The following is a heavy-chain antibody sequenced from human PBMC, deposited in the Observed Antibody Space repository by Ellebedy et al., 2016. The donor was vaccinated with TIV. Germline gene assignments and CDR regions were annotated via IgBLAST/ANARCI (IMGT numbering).Heavy chain of an antibody. CDR2: IYYSGST. V-gene: IGHV4-59*01. CDR1: GGFISSYY. J-gene: IGHJ5*02. D-gene: IGHD5-24*01. Sequence: GSLRLSXTVSGGFISSYYWSWIRQPPGKGLEWIGYIYYSGSTNYNPSLKSRVTISVDTSKNQFSLKLSSVTAADTAVYYCARADAEMATITNRGAGYWFDPWGQGTLVTVSS. CDR3: ARADAEMATITNRGAGYWFDP.